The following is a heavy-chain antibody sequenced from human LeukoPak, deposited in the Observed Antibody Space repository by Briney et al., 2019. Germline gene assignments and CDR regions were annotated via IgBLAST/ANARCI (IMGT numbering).Heavy chain of an antibody. CDR1: GYTFRSYF. J-gene: IGHJ5*02. V-gene: IGHV1-18*01. CDR3: SGELARPGVAGAATGVVWFDP. CDR2: VRAYSGNT. D-gene: IGHD6-13*01. Sequence: GASVTVSCQASGYTFRSYFINWVRQARGQGLGWVGWVRAYSGNTMYVLRVHGGVSMTTDTFTSIAFMELRCQQSDDRALYYLSGELARPGVAGAATGVVWFDPWGQEPMLTVSS.